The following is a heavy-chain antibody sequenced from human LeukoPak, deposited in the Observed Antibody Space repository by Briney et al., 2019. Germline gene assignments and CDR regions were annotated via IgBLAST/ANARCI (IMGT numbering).Heavy chain of an antibody. J-gene: IGHJ3*02. CDR2: MNPNSGNT. CDR1: RYTFTSYD. D-gene: IGHD2-15*01. CDR3: ARGFTSYCSGGSCYSDAFDI. Sequence: ASVKVSCKASRYTFTSYDINWVRQATGQGLEWMGWMNPNSGNTGYAQKFQGRVTMTRNTSISTAYMELSSLRSEDTAVYYCARGFTSYCSGGSCYSDAFDIWGQGTMVTVSS. V-gene: IGHV1-8*01.